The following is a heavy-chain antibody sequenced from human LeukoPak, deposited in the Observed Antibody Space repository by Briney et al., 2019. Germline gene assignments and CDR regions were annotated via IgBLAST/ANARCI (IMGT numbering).Heavy chain of an antibody. CDR1: GGTFSSYA. V-gene: IGHV1-69*05. Sequence: GASVKVSCKASGGTFSSYAISWVRQAPGQGLEWMGGIIPIFGTANYAQKFQGRVTITTDESTSTAYMELSSLRSEDTAVYYCARSTTIKGWFDPWGQGTLVTVSS. CDR3: ARSTTIKGWFDP. CDR2: IIPIFGTA. J-gene: IGHJ5*02. D-gene: IGHD4-11*01.